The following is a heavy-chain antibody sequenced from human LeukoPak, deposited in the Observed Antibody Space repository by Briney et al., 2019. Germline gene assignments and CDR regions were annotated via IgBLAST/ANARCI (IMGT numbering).Heavy chain of an antibody. D-gene: IGHD4-11*01. CDR2: MNPNSGNT. V-gene: IGHV1-8*01. Sequence: GASVKVSCKASGYTFTSYDINWVRQATGQGLEWMGWMNPNSGNTGYAQKFQGRVTMTRNTSISTAYMELSSLRSEGTAVYYCARVTRITTVTTSSWNYWGQGTLVTVSS. CDR3: ARVTRITTVTTSSWNY. CDR1: GYTFTSYD. J-gene: IGHJ4*02.